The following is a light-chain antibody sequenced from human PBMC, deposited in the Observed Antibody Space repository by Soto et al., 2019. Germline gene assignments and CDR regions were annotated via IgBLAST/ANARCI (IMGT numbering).Light chain of an antibody. CDR2: DAS. CDR1: QSVSSSY. V-gene: IGKV3-20*01. J-gene: IGKJ1*01. CDR3: QQYGNSLWT. Sequence: EIVLTQSPGTLSLSPGERATLSCRASQSVSSSYLAWYQQKPGQAPRLLLYDASNRATGIPDRFSGSGSGTDFTLTISRVEPEDFAVYYCQQYGNSLWTFGQGTKMEIK.